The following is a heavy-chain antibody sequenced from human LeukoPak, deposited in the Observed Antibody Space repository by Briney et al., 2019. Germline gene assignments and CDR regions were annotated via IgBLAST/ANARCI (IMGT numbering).Heavy chain of an antibody. CDR2: IYYSGST. J-gene: IGHJ6*03. CDR3: ARLNLDGSSWSPYYYYMDV. V-gene: IGHV4-59*01. D-gene: IGHD6-13*01. CDR1: GGSISSYY. Sequence: SETLSLTCTVSGGSISSYYWSWIRQPPGKGLEWIGYIYYSGSTNYNPSLKSRVTISVGTSKNQFSLKLSSVTAADTAVYYCARLNLDGSSWSPYYYYMDVWGKGTTVTISS.